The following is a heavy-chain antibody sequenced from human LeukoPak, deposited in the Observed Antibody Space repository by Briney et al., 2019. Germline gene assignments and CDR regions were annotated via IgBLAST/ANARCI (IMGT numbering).Heavy chain of an antibody. J-gene: IGHJ4*02. V-gene: IGHV1-8*01. CDR1: AYTFTSYD. CDR2: MNPNSGNT. D-gene: IGHD5-12*01. Sequence: ASVKVSCKASAYTFTSYDINWVRQATGQGLEWMGWMNPNSGNTGYAQRFQGRVTMTRDNSTSTAYMELSNLTSEDTAVYFCARVSGFERKDSFSYWGQGSLVTVSS. CDR3: ARVSGFERKDSFSY.